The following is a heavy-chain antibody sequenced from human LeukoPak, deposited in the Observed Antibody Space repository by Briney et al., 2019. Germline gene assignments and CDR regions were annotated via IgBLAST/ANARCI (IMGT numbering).Heavy chain of an antibody. Sequence: GRSLRLSCAASGFTFSSYGMHWVRQAPGKGLEWVAVIWYDGSNKYYADSVKGRFTISRDNSKNTLCLQMNSLRAEDTAVYYCAREALYDSKSGMDVWGQGTTVTVSS. D-gene: IGHD3-22*01. V-gene: IGHV3-33*01. CDR3: AREALYDSKSGMDV. CDR2: IWYDGSNK. J-gene: IGHJ6*02. CDR1: GFTFSSYG.